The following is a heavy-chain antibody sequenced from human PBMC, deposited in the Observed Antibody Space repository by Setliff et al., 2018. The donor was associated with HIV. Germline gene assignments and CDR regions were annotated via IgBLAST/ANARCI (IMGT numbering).Heavy chain of an antibody. V-gene: IGHV4-34*01. J-gene: IGHJ4*02. D-gene: IGHD3-10*01. Sequence: SETLSLTCAVSGGSFSGYYWSWIRQPPGKGLEWIGEINHSGSTNYNPSLKSRVTISVDTSKNQFSLKLSSVTAADTAVYYCARRWYYYGSGSYYTMPPFDYWGQGTLVTVSS. CDR2: INHSGST. CDR3: ARRWYYYGSGSYYTMPPFDY. CDR1: GGSFSGYY.